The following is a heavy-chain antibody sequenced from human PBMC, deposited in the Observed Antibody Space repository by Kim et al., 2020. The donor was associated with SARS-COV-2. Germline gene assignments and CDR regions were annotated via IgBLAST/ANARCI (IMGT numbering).Heavy chain of an antibody. CDR3: AREYYYDSSGYRIGGY. CDR2: MKPKSGGT. J-gene: IGHJ4*02. Sequence: ASVKVSCKASGYTFTGYYIHWVRQAPGQGLEWMGWMKPKSGGTNYAQKFQGRVTMTRDTSISTAYMELSRLTSDDTAVYYCAREYYYDSSGYRIGGYWGQGTLVTVSS. CDR1: GYTFTGYY. V-gene: IGHV1-2*02. D-gene: IGHD3-22*01.